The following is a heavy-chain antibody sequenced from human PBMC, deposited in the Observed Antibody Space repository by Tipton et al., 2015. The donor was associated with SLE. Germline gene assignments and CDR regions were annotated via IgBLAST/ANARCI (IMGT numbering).Heavy chain of an antibody. CDR1: GGSFRGYY. CDR2: INHSGGT. Sequence: TLSLTCAVYGGSFRGYYWSWIRQPPGKGLEWIGEINHSGGTNYNPSLKSRVTISVDTSTNQFSLKLSSVTAADTAVYYCTRENYYDSSGFDAFDIWGQGTMVTVSA. J-gene: IGHJ3*02. CDR3: TRENYYDSSGFDAFDI. D-gene: IGHD3-22*01. V-gene: IGHV4-34*01.